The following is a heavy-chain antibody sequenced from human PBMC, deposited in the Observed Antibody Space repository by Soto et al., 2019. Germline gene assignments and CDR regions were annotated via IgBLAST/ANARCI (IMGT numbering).Heavy chain of an antibody. CDR3: ARDRIVVVPAAIRYYYYYGMDV. CDR1: GDSVSSNSAA. D-gene: IGHD2-2*02. CDR2: TYYRSKWYN. V-gene: IGHV6-1*01. J-gene: IGHJ6*02. Sequence: SQTLSLTCVISGDSVSSNSAAWNWIRQSPSRGLEWLGRTYYRSKWYNDYAVSVKSRITINPDTSKNQFSLQLNSVTPEDTAVYYCARDRIVVVPAAIRYYYYYGMDVWGQGTTVTAP.